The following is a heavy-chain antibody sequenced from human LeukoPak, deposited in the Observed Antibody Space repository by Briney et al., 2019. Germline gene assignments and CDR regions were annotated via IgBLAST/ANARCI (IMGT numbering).Heavy chain of an antibody. CDR2: IYPTGNT. CDR1: GGAIISYY. Sequence: KPSETLSLTCSVSGGAIISYYWSWIRQPAGKGPEWTGRIYPTGNTDYNPSLKTRVTMSTDLSKKQFSLRLRSVTAADTAVYYCARLKFYDSTGYSPGYYMDVWGKGTAVTVSS. J-gene: IGHJ6*03. D-gene: IGHD3-22*01. CDR3: ARLKFYDSTGYSPGYYMDV. V-gene: IGHV4-4*07.